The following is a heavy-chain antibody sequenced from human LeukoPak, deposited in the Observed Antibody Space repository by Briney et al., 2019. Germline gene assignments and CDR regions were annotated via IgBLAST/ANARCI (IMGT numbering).Heavy chain of an antibody. CDR2: INSDGSST. CDR1: GFTFGSYW. V-gene: IGHV3-74*01. Sequence: GGSLRLSCAASGFTFGSYWMHWVRQAPGKGLVWVSRINSDGSSTSYADSVKGRFTISRDNAKNTLYLQMNSLRAEDTAVYYCARWGRGTGMIDYWGQGTLVTVSS. CDR3: ARWGRGTGMIDY. D-gene: IGHD1-1*01. J-gene: IGHJ4*02.